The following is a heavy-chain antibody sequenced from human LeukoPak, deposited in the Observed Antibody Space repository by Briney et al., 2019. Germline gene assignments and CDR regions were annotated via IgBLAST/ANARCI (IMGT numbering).Heavy chain of an antibody. J-gene: IGHJ4*02. D-gene: IGHD5-18*01. Sequence: PGESLRLSCAASGFNFNDYGMHWVRQAPGKGLEWVVIIWHDGNNKYYADSVRGRFTIFRDNSKNTLYLEMNSLRAEDTAVYYCARDGAYSYTYWGQGTLVTVSS. CDR3: ARDGAYSYTY. CDR1: GFNFNDYG. CDR2: IWHDGNNK. V-gene: IGHV3-33*01.